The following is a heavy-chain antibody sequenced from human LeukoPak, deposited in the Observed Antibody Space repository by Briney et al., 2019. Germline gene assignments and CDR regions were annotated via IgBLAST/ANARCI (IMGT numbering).Heavy chain of an antibody. J-gene: IGHJ5*02. Sequence: GASVTVSCKASGYTFTGYYMHWVRQAPGQGLEWMGWINPNSGGTNYAQKFRGWVTMTRDTSISTAYMELSRLRSDDTAVYYCAINQGIAAAGDNWFDPWGQGTLVTVSS. CDR3: AINQGIAAAGDNWFDP. D-gene: IGHD6-13*01. CDR2: INPNSGGT. V-gene: IGHV1-2*04. CDR1: GYTFTGYY.